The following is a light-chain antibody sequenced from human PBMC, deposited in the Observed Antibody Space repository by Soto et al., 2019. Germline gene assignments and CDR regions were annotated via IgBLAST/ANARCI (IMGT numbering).Light chain of an antibody. J-gene: IGKJ5*01. CDR1: QGINIY. CDR2: RAS. Sequence: DIQMTQSPSSLSASVGYRVTITCRASQGINIYLAWYQQAAVKVPQHLIYRASKLQSGVPSRFRGGGSGTNFTLTISSLQPEDVATYYCQNYNSAPITFGQGTRLEIK. V-gene: IGKV1-27*01. CDR3: QNYNSAPIT.